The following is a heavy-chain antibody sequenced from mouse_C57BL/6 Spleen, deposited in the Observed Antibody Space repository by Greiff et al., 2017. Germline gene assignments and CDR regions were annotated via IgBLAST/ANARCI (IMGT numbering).Heavy chain of an antibody. CDR3: ARAGYDSIWYFDV. Sequence: VQLQQSGPELVKPGASVKISCKASGYSFTGYYMNWVKQSPEKSLEWIGEITPSTGGTTYNQKFKAKATLTVDKSSSTAFMQLKSRTSEDSAVYYCARAGYDSIWYFDVWGTGTTVTVSS. CDR2: ITPSTGGT. D-gene: IGHD1-1*01. J-gene: IGHJ1*03. V-gene: IGHV1-42*01. CDR1: GYSFTGYY.